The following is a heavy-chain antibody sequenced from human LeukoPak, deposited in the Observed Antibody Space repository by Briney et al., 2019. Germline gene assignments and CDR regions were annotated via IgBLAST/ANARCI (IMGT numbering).Heavy chain of an antibody. CDR3: ARGHGIAVAGTTHHFDY. CDR2: INPSGGST. CDR1: GYTFTGYY. Sequence: GASVKVSCKASGYTFTGYYMHWVRQAPGQGLEWMGIINPSGGSTSYAQKFQGRVTMTRDVSTSTVYMELSSLRSEGTAVYYCARGHGIAVAGTTHHFDYWGQGTLVTVSS. D-gene: IGHD6-19*01. J-gene: IGHJ4*02. V-gene: IGHV1-46*01.